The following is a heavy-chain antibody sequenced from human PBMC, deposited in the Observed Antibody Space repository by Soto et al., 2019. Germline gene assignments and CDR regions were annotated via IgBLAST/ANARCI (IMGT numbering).Heavy chain of an antibody. J-gene: IGHJ6*02. CDR1: GFPFSSYA. CDR3: AKGHSDYQGDYNYYGMDV. Sequence: PGGSLRLSCAASGFPFSSYAISWVRQAPGKXLEWVAASTGAGGSTYKVDSEKGRFTISRDNSKKTVYLQLDGLRAEDTAIYYCAKGHSDYQGDYNYYGMDVWGQGTTVTVSS. CDR2: STGAGGST. D-gene: IGHD4-4*01. V-gene: IGHV3-23*01.